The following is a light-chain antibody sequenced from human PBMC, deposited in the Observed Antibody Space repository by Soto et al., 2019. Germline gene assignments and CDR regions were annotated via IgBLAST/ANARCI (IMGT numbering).Light chain of an antibody. V-gene: IGKV1-5*01. CDR2: DSS. Sequence: DSELTQSPPYLTASLGERVNITCRASQSISKSFAWYQQKPGKAPKLLIYDSSSLQSGVPSRFRGSGSGTEFTLTITSLQPDDFATYSCQQYDSSSWTFGQGTKVDIK. CDR1: QSISKS. CDR3: QQYDSSSWT. J-gene: IGKJ1*01.